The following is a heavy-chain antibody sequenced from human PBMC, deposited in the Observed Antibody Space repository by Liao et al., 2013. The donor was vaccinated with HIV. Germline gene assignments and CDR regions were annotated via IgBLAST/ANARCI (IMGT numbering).Heavy chain of an antibody. D-gene: IGHD6-25*01. CDR2: INHGGST. Sequence: QVQLQQWGAGLLKPSETLSLTCAVYGGSFSGYYWSWIRQPPGKGLEWIGEINHGGSTNYNPSLKSRITISVDTSKNQFSLTLSNVTAADTAVYFCAGGVTTLARRLLPKPLHIWGQGTVVTVSS. V-gene: IGHV4-34*01. J-gene: IGHJ3*02. CDR3: AGGVTTLARRLLPKPLHI. CDR1: GGSFSGYY.